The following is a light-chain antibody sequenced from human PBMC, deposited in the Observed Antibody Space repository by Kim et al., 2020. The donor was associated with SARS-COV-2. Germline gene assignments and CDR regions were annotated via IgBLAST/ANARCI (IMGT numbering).Light chain of an antibody. J-gene: IGKJ2*01. CDR1: QSVSRTY. CDR3: QQYDSAPRT. V-gene: IGKV3-20*01. CDR2: GAS. Sequence: LSPGQRATLSCRASQSVSRTYFAWYQQKPGQAPRLLIYGASNRATGIPDRFSGSGSGTDFTLTISRLEPEDFVVYYCQQYDSAPRTFGQGTKLEI.